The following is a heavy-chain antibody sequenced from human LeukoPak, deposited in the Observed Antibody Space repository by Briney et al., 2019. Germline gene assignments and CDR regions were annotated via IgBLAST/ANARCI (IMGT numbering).Heavy chain of an antibody. CDR3: ARATTAKRGSVGY. V-gene: IGHV3-21*01. J-gene: IGHJ4*02. D-gene: IGHD4-11*01. Sequence: SVNGRFTISRDNAKNSLFLQMNSLRAEDTGLYYCARATTAKRGSVGYWGRGTLVTVSS.